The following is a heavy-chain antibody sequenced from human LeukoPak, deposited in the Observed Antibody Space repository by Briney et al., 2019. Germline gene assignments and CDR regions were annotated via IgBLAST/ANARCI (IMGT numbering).Heavy chain of an antibody. CDR1: GYSFTSYW. CDR3: ARTYDSSPESFHH. V-gene: IGHV5-51*01. Sequence: KDGESLKISCKGSGYSFTSYWIGWVRQMPGKGLEWMGIIYPGDSDTRYSPSFQGQVTISADKSISTAYLQWSSLKASDTALYYCARTYDSSPESFHHWGQGTLVTVSS. J-gene: IGHJ1*01. D-gene: IGHD5-12*01. CDR2: IYPGDSDT.